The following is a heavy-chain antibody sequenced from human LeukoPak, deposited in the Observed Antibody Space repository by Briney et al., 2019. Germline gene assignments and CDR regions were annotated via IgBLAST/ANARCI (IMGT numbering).Heavy chain of an antibody. V-gene: IGHV1-69*13. J-gene: IGHJ5*02. CDR2: IIPIFGTA. Sequence: ASVKVSCKASGYTFTSYGISWVRQAPGQGLEWMGGIIPIFGTANYAQKFQGRVTITADESTSTAYMELSSLRSEDTAVYYCAREGLVPAAIRWFDPWGQGTLVTVSS. D-gene: IGHD2-2*01. CDR3: AREGLVPAAIRWFDP. CDR1: GYTFTSYG.